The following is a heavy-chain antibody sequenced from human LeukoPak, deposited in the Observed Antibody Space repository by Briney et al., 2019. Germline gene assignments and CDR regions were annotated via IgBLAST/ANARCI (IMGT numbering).Heavy chain of an antibody. CDR1: GGSFSGYY. J-gene: IGHJ4*02. CDR3: ARGVGYCSSTSCPLYYFDY. V-gene: IGHV4-34*01. Sequence: PSETLSLTCAVYGGSFSGYYWSWIRQPPGEGLGWIGEINHSGSTNYNPSLKSRVTISVDTSKNQFSLKLSSVTAADTAVYYCARGVGYCSSTSCPLYYFDYWGQGTLVTVSS. D-gene: IGHD2-2*01. CDR2: INHSGST.